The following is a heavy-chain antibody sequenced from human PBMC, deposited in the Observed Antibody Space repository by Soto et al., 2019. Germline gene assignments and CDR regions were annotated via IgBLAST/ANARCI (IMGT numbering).Heavy chain of an antibody. D-gene: IGHD3-3*01. CDR2: IIPIFGTA. Sequence: RASVKVSCKASGGTFSSYAVSWLRQSPGQGLEWMGGIIPIFGTANYAQKFQGRVTITADESTSTAYMELSSLRSEDTAVYYCARFGPLFFGVVTTNYYYYGMDVWGQGTTVTVSS. J-gene: IGHJ6*02. CDR3: ARFGPLFFGVVTTNYYYYGMDV. CDR1: GGTFSSYA. V-gene: IGHV1-69*13.